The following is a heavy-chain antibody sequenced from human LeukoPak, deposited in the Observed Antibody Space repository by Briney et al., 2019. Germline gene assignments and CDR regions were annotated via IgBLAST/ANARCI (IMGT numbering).Heavy chain of an antibody. CDR3: ARELRYFDWTIDYGMDV. J-gene: IGHJ6*02. CDR1: GFTFSYYT. CDR2: IWYDGSNK. Sequence: GGSLRLSCAASGFTFSYYTMHWVRQAPGKGLEWVAVIWYDGSNKYYADSVKGRFTISRDNSKNTLYLQMNSLRAEDTAVYYCARELRYFDWTIDYGMDVWGQGTTVTVSS. D-gene: IGHD3-9*01. V-gene: IGHV3-33*08.